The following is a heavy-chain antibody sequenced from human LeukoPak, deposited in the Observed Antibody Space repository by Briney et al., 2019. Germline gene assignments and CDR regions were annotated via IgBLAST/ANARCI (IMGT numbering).Heavy chain of an antibody. CDR1: GGSISSGGYY. D-gene: IGHD5-24*01. CDR2: IYYSGST. V-gene: IGHV4-31*03. Sequence: PSQTLSLTCTVSGGSISSGGYYWSWIRQHPGMGLEWIGYIYYSGSTYYNPSLKSRVTISVDTSKNQFSLKLSSVTAADTAVYYCARDGYNYLHYGMDVWGQGTTVTVSS. J-gene: IGHJ6*02. CDR3: ARDGYNYLHYGMDV.